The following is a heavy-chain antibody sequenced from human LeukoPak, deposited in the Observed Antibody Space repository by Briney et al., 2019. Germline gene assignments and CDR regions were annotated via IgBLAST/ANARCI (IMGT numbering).Heavy chain of an antibody. V-gene: IGHV4-4*02. CDR1: GGSLSSSNW. D-gene: IGHD6-13*01. CDR3: ARAGYGGARLFDC. Sequence: PSGTLSLTCAVSGGSLSSSNWWSWVRQPPGRGLGWSGEIYHSGSNNYNPSLKSRVTISVDKSKNQFSLKLSSVTAADTAVYYCARAGYGGARLFDCWGQGTLVTVSS. CDR2: IYHSGSN. J-gene: IGHJ4*02.